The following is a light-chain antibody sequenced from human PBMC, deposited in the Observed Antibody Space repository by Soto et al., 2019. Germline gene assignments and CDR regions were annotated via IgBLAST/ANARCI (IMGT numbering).Light chain of an antibody. CDR1: QYIGTY. CDR3: QQSYIDST. Sequence: DIQMTQSPSSLSASVGDRVTITCRASQYIGTYLNWYQQKQGKAPTVLIYAASTLQSGDPSRFSGSGSGTDFALTISSLQPEDFATYYCQQSYIDSTFGPGTKLEIK. V-gene: IGKV1-39*01. CDR2: AAS. J-gene: IGKJ2*01.